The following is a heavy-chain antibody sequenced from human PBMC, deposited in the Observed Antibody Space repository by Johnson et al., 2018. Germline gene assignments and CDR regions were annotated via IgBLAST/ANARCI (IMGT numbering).Heavy chain of an antibody. CDR1: GFTFSSYW. J-gene: IGHJ3*02. Sequence: VQLVESGGGLVQPGGSLRLSCAASGFTFSSYWMSWVRQAPGRGLEWVANIKQDGSEKYYVDSGQGRFPISKDNAKHTLYLQMTRLRAEDTAVYYCARDLAIPYDFWSGYHDAFDIWGQGTMVTVSS. CDR3: ARDLAIPYDFWSGYHDAFDI. CDR2: IKQDGSEK. V-gene: IGHV3-7*01. D-gene: IGHD3-3*01.